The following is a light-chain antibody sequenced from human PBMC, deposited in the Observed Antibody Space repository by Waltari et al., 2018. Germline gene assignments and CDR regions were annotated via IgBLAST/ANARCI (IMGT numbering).Light chain of an antibody. CDR1: SSNIGSTP. V-gene: IGLV1-44*01. CDR3: AAWDDRLNAWV. J-gene: IGLJ3*02. CDR2: TNS. Sequence: QSLLSQPPSASGTPGQRVTISCSGSSSNIGSTPVICYHQLQGTAPKLLIFTNSQRPSGVPDRFSGSKSGTSASLAISGLQSEDEADYYCAAWDDRLNAWVFGGGTKLTVL.